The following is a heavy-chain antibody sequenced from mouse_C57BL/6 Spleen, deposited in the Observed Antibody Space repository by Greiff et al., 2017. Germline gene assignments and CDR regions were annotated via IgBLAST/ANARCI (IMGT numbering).Heavy chain of an antibody. CDR2: IYPGDGDT. V-gene: IGHV1-80*01. J-gene: IGHJ4*01. D-gene: IGHD2-4*01. CDR1: GYAFSSYW. CDR3: ARLGDDYRYYAMDY. Sequence: VQLQQSGAELVKPGASVKISCKASGYAFSSYWMNWVKQRPGKGLEWIGHIYPGDGDTNYNGKFKGKATLTADKSSSTAYMQLSSLTSEDSAVYFCARLGDDYRYYAMDYWGQGTSVTVSS.